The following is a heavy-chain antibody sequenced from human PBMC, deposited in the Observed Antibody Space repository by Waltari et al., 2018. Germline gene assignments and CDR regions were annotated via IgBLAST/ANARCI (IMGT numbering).Heavy chain of an antibody. D-gene: IGHD2-2*01. V-gene: IGHV4-38-2*02. CDR3: ARFSSTSGYFDY. Sequence: QVQLQESGPGLVKPSETLSLTCTVSGYSISSGYYCGWIRQPPGKGLEWIGSIYHSGSTYYNPSLKSRVTISVDTSKNQFSLKLSSVTAADTAVYYCARFSSTSGYFDYWGQGTLVTVSS. J-gene: IGHJ4*02. CDR1: GYSISSGYY. CDR2: IYHSGST.